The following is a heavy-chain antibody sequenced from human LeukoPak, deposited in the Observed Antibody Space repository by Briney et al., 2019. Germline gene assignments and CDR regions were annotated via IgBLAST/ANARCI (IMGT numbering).Heavy chain of an antibody. J-gene: IGHJ3*02. Sequence: PSETLSLTCTVSGGSISSGDYYWSWIRQPPGKGLEWIGYIYYSGSTYYNPSLKSRVTISVDTSKNQFSLKLSSVTAADTAVYYCARPRFLEGAFDIWGQGTMLTVSS. D-gene: IGHD3-3*01. CDR1: GGSISSGDYY. V-gene: IGHV4-30-4*01. CDR3: ARPRFLEGAFDI. CDR2: IYYSGST.